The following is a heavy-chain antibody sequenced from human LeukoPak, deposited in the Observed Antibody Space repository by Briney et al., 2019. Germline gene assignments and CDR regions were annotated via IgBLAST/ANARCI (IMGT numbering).Heavy chain of an antibody. J-gene: IGHJ5*02. V-gene: IGHV1-69*01. CDR3: ARGGLRFYCSGGSCYLNWFDP. CDR2: IIPIFATA. Sequence: ASVKVSCKASGGTFSSYAISWVRQAPGQGLEWMGGIIPIFATANYAQKFQGRVTITADESTSTAYMELSSLRSEDTAVYYCARGGLRFYCSGGSCYLNWFDPWGQGTLVTVSS. CDR1: GGTFSSYA. D-gene: IGHD2-15*01.